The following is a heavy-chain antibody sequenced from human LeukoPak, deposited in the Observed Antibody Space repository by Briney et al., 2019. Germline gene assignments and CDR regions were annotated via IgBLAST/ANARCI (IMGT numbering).Heavy chain of an antibody. CDR2: IGGSGTRT. Sequence: GGTLRLSCSASGFPFTTYGMNWVRQAPGKGLEWVSGIGGSGTRTYYADSVKGRFTISRDNSKNTVYLQMNSLRDEDTAVYYCARDLGQYYDTSDNWFDPWGQGTLVTVSS. CDR3: ARDLGQYYDTSDNWFDP. J-gene: IGHJ5*02. V-gene: IGHV3-23*01. CDR1: GFPFTTYG. D-gene: IGHD3-22*01.